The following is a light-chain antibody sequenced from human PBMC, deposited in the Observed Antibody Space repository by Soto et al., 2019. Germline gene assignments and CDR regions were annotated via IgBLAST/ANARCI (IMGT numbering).Light chain of an antibody. Sequence: DIKMTQSPSSLSASVGDRVTITCQASQAINTYLHWYQQKPGKAPKLLIYDASNLEKGAPSRFSGSGSGTDFTFDISSLQPEDVATYYCQHHHNLPHFGQGTKVEIK. CDR3: QHHHNLPH. V-gene: IGKV1-33*01. CDR1: QAINTY. J-gene: IGKJ1*01. CDR2: DAS.